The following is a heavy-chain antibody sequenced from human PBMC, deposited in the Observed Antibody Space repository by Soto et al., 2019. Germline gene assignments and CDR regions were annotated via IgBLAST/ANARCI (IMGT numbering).Heavy chain of an antibody. CDR3: ARCGSSSQSWFDP. CDR2: INPSGGST. J-gene: IGHJ5*02. V-gene: IGHV1-46*03. Sequence: SVKVTCEESGYTFTSYYRHWVRQAPGQGLEWMGIINPSGGSTSYAQKFQGRVTMTRDTSTSTVYMELSSLRSEDTAVYYCARCGSSSQSWFDPWGQGTLVTVSS. D-gene: IGHD1-26*01. CDR1: GYTFTSYY.